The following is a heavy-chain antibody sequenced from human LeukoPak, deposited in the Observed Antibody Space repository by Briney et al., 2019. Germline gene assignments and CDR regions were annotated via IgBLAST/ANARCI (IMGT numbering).Heavy chain of an antibody. D-gene: IGHD3-22*01. CDR2: IKQDGSEK. Sequence: GGSLRLSCAASGFTFSSYWMSWVRQAPGKGLEWVANIKQDGSEKYYVDSMKGQFTISRDNAKNSLYLQMNSLRAEDTAVYYCARGKYYYDSTGYYPGGDYWGQGTLVTVSS. CDR1: GFTFSSYW. J-gene: IGHJ4*02. CDR3: ARGKYYYDSTGYYPGGDY. V-gene: IGHV3-7*01.